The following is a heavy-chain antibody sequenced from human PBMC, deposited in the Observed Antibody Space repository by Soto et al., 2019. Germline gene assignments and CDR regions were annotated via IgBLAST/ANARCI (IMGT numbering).Heavy chain of an antibody. CDR3: AGGPVADTDMVLSYYYSGMDV. CDR1: GGTFSSYT. D-gene: IGHD5-18*01. Sequence: QVQLVQSGAEVKKPGSSVKVSCKASGGTFSSYTISWVRQAPGQGLEWMGRIIPILGIANHAQKFQGRVTITADKSTSTAYMELSTLRSEDTALYYCAGGPVADTDMVLSYYYSGMDVWGKGTTVTVSS. CDR2: IIPILGIA. J-gene: IGHJ6*04. V-gene: IGHV1-69*02.